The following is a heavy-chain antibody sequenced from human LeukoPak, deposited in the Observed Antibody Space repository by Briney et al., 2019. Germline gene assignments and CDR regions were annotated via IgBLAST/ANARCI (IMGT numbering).Heavy chain of an antibody. Sequence: ASVKISCKASGYTFKDYNMHWVQQAPGKGIEGMGRIDPEDGQVIYGETFRGRVTISADTSEDTIHMELTSLTSDDTAMYFCARVTGLLQLDYWGQGTLVTVSS. J-gene: IGHJ4*02. CDR2: IDPEDGQV. D-gene: IGHD1-26*01. CDR1: GYTFKDYN. V-gene: IGHV1-69-2*01. CDR3: ARVTGLLQLDY.